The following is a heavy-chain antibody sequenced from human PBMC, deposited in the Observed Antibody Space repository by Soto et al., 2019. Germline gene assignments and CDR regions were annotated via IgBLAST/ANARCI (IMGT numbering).Heavy chain of an antibody. Sequence: QVQLVQSGAEVKKAGASVKVSCKASGYTFTGYYMHWVRQAPGQGLEWMGWMHPNSGGTNYAQKSQGWVTMTRDTSMSTAYMEVSRLSYDDPADYYCASERGGYCTGGSCYPLPDPGLDYWGQGSLVTVSS. CDR2: MHPNSGGT. J-gene: IGHJ4*02. D-gene: IGHD2-15*01. CDR1: GYTFTGYY. V-gene: IGHV1-2*04. CDR3: ASERGGYCTGGSCYPLPDPGLDY.